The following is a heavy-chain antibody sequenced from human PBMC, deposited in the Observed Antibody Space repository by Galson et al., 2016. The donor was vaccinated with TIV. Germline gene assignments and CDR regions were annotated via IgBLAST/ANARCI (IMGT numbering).Heavy chain of an antibody. Sequence: SETLSLTCAVYGVSFSGHYWSWIRQSPGKGLEWIGEISLGGNTNYNPSLKSRVTMSIDTSENQFSVKLMSVTAADTAVYYCARHSTSGFPGIEVAARRRPFDIWGQGTLVIVSS. CDR2: ISLGGNT. D-gene: IGHD6-19*01. CDR1: GVSFSGHY. V-gene: IGHV4-34*01. J-gene: IGHJ3*02. CDR3: ARHSTSGFPGIEVAARRRPFDI.